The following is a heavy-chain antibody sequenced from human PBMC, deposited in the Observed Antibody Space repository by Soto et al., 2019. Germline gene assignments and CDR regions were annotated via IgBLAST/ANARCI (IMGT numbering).Heavy chain of an antibody. CDR2: IRGSGGST. D-gene: IGHD6-13*01. J-gene: IGHJ4*02. V-gene: IGHV3-23*01. Sequence: GGSLRLSCAASGFTFSSYAMSWVRQAPGKGLEWVSAIRGSGGSTYYADSVKGRFTISRDNSKNTLYLQMNSLRAEDTAVYYCAKSIAAAGTNYWGQGTLVTVSS. CDR1: GFTFSSYA. CDR3: AKSIAAAGTNY.